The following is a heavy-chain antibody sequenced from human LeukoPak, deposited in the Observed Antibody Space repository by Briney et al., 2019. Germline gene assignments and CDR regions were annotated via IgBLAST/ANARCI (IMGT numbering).Heavy chain of an antibody. CDR1: GYTFTSHY. D-gene: IGHD4-17*01. CDR2: INPSGGST. CDR3: ARDRGGDYGRGRYYYYYYMDV. J-gene: IGHJ6*03. V-gene: IGHV1-46*01. Sequence: ASVKVSCKASGYTFTSHYMHWVRQAPGQGLEWMGIINPSGGSTSYAQKFQGRVTMTRDTSTSTVYMELSSLRSEDTAVYYCARDRGGDYGRGRYYYYYYMDVWGKGTTVTVSS.